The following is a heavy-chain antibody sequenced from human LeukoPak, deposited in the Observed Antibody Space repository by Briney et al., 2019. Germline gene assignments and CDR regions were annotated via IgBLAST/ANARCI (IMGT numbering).Heavy chain of an antibody. CDR1: GGTFSSYA. D-gene: IGHD5-24*01. Sequence: SSVKVSCKASGGTFSSYAISWLRQAPGQGLDWMGRIIPILGIANYAHKFQGRVMITEDNSTSTAYMELSSLRSEDTAVYYCEREMATMPMDYWGQGTLVTVSS. CDR2: IIPILGIA. V-gene: IGHV1-69*04. CDR3: EREMATMPMDY. J-gene: IGHJ4*02.